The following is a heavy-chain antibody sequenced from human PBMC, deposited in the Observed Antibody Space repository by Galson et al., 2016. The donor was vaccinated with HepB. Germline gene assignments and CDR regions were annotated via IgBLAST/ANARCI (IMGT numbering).Heavy chain of an antibody. CDR2: SGSGGPT. CDR1: GFTFSSYA. CDR3: AKSVLEYDILTGYYRRGADY. J-gene: IGHJ4*02. D-gene: IGHD3-9*01. V-gene: IGHV3-23*01. Sequence: SLRLSCAASGFTFSSYAMRWVRQAPGKGLEWVSSSGSGGPTYYADSEKGRFPISRDNSKNTLFLQMHSLRADDTAVYYCAKSVLEYDILTGYYRRGADYWGQGTLVTVSS.